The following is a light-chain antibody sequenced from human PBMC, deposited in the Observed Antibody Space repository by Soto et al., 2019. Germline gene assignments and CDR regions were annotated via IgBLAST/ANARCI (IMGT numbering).Light chain of an antibody. J-gene: IGLJ1*01. CDR3: SSHTGGSTRV. CDR2: EVT. CDR1: FSDVGGYDY. V-gene: IGLV2-14*01. Sequence: QSALTQPASVSGSPGQSIAISCTGTFSDVGGYDYVSWYQQHPDKAPKLMIYEVTKRPSGVSNRFSVSKSGNTASLTISGLQPEDEADYYCSSHTGGSTRVFGSGTKLTVL.